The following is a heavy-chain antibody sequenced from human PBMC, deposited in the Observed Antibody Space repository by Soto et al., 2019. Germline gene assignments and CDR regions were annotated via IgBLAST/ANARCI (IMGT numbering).Heavy chain of an antibody. CDR1: GFTFSSYA. J-gene: IGHJ1*01. CDR3: AREPYSSGWYGDFQQ. D-gene: IGHD6-19*01. Sequence: QVQLVESGGGVVQPGRSLRLSCAASGFTFSSYAMHWFSQAPGKGLEWLAVISYDGSNKYYADSVKGRCTIVRDNSKNTLYLQMNRLRADAKAVYYCAREPYSSGWYGDFQQWGQGNLVTVSS. V-gene: IGHV3-30-3*01. CDR2: ISYDGSNK.